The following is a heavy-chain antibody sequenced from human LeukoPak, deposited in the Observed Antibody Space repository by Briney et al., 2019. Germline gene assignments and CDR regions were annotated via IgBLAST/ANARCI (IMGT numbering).Heavy chain of an antibody. CDR1: GYTFTSYY. V-gene: IGHV1-46*01. CDR2: INPSGVST. Sequence: ASVKVSCKASGYTFTSYYMHWVRQAPGQGLEWMGIINPSGVSTSYAQKFQGRVTMARDTPTSTVYMELSSLRSEDTAVYYCARDRQLWLQRFDYWGQGTLVTVSS. J-gene: IGHJ4*02. CDR3: ARDRQLWLQRFDY. D-gene: IGHD5-18*01.